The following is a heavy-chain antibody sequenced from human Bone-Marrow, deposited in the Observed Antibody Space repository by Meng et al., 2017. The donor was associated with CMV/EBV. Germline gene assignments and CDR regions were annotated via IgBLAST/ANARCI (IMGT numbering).Heavy chain of an antibody. CDR2: ISYGGRA. J-gene: IGHJ4*02. CDR1: GGSIRSYY. Sequence: SDTLSLTCTVSGGSIRSYYWSWIRQPPGMGLEWIGYISYGGRANYNPSLKSRVTISVDTSKNYFSLKLSSVTAADTAVYYCARLSRGRDFVAPDWGQGSLVTVSS. CDR3: ARLSRGRDFVAPD. V-gene: IGHV4-59*07. D-gene: IGHD3-3*02.